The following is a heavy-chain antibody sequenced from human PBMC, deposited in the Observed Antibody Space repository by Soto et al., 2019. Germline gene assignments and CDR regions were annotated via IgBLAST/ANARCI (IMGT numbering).Heavy chain of an antibody. CDR1: GGSFSDYF. D-gene: IGHD6-19*01. CDR2: VYHTGST. Sequence: QVQLQQWGAGLLTPSETLSLACAVYGGSFSDYFWTWIRQPPGKGLEWIGEVYHTGSTHYSPSLKRRGTMSVDKSKNQFSLRLSSIPAAEAAVYYCSRQPVSVAGKYFRYHSGVDVWGPGTTVTVSS. J-gene: IGHJ6*02. V-gene: IGHV4-34*01. CDR3: SRQPVSVAGKYFRYHSGVDV.